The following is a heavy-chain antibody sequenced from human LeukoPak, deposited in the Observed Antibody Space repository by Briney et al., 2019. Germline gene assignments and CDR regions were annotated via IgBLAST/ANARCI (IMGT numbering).Heavy chain of an antibody. CDR3: ARHGLVGAINYFDY. CDR2: IYYSGST. V-gene: IGHV4-39*01. D-gene: IGHD1-26*01. J-gene: IGHJ4*02. CDR1: GGSISSSSYY. Sequence: SETLSLTGTVSGGSISSSSYYWGWIRQPPGKGLEWIGSIYYSGSTYYNPSLKSRVTISVDTSKNQFSLKLSSVTAADTAVYYCARHGLVGAINYFDYWGQGTLVTVSS.